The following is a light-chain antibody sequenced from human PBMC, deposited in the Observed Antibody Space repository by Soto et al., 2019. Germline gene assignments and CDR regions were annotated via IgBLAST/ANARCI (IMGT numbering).Light chain of an antibody. CDR1: QSVSSSY. CDR3: QHYGTSWWT. V-gene: IGKV3-20*01. J-gene: IGKJ1*01. Sequence: EIVLTQSPGTLSLSSGERATLSCRASQSVSSSYLAWYQQKPGQAPRLLISGASGRATGIPVRFSSGGSETDFTLTISRLEPEDFAVYYCQHYGTSWWTFGQGTKVDIK. CDR2: GAS.